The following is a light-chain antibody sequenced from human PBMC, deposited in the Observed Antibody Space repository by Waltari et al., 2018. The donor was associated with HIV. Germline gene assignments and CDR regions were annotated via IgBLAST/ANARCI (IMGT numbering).Light chain of an antibody. CDR3: HQFGSSVSYT. J-gene: IGKJ2*01. V-gene: IGKV3D-20*01. CDR1: QNMKNNY. CDR2: DAS. Sequence: EIVLTQSPATLSLSPGERVPLSWEASQNMKNNYLAWYQQKGGLAPRLLIYDASRRASGIPDRFSGSGSGTDFTLTISRLEPDDFATYYCHQFGSSVSYTFGQGTKLEIK.